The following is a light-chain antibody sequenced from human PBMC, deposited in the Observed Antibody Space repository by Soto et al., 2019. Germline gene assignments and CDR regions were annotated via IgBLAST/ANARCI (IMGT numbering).Light chain of an antibody. CDR1: SSDVGGYNY. V-gene: IGLV2-8*01. CDR3: NSYAGSNNVV. J-gene: IGLJ2*01. Sequence: QSALTQPPSASGSPGQSVTISCTGTSSDVGGYNYVSWYQQHPGKAPKLMIYEVTKRPSGVPDRFSGSKSGNTASPTVSGLQAEDEADYYCNSYAGSNNVVFGGGTKLTVL. CDR2: EVT.